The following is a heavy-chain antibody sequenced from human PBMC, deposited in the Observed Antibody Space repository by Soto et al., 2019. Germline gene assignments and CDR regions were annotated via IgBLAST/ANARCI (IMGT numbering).Heavy chain of an antibody. CDR3: ARQRRGGYWFDP. CDR1: GVSVTNGDYY. Sequence: PSETLSLACAASGVSVTNGDYYWSWMRQSPGKGLEWIGNIYYSETTSYNPSLNSRLSISIDTSRNQFSLQLTSVTAADTAIYYCARQRRGGYWFDPWGQGTLVTVSS. CDR2: IYYSETT. V-gene: IGHV4-30-4*01. J-gene: IGHJ5*02.